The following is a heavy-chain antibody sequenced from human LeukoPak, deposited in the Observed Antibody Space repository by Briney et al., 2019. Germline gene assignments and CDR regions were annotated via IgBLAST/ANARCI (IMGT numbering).Heavy chain of an antibody. CDR1: GFTVSSNY. Sequence: PGGSLRLSCAASGFTVSSNYMSWVCQAPGKGLEWVSVIYSGGSTYYADSVKGRFTISRDNSKNTLYLQMNSLRAEDTAVYYCARMGYCSGGSCYQYYFDYWGQGTLVTVSS. V-gene: IGHV3-53*01. J-gene: IGHJ4*02. CDR2: IYSGGST. CDR3: ARMGYCSGGSCYQYYFDY. D-gene: IGHD2-15*01.